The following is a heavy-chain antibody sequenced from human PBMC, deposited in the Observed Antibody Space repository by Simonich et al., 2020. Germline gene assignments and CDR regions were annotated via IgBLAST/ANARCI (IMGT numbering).Heavy chain of an antibody. J-gene: IGHJ3*02. CDR1: GYTFTGYY. V-gene: IGHV1-2*02. Sequence: QVQLVQSGAEVKKPGASVKVSCKASGYTFTGYYMHWVRQAPGQGLEWMGWINPNIGGTNYAQKFQGRVTMTRDTSISTAYMERSRLRSDDTAVYYCARVRFEAFDIWGQGTMVTVSS. CDR2: INPNIGGT. CDR3: ARVRFEAFDI.